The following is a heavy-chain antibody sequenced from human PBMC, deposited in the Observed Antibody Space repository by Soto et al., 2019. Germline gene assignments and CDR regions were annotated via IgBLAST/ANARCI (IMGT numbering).Heavy chain of an antibody. CDR3: ARDYMVRGVMRWFDP. D-gene: IGHD3-10*01. CDR1: GGSISSGNW. CDR2: IYHSGST. J-gene: IGHJ5*02. V-gene: IGHV4-4*02. Sequence: SETLSLTCAVSGGSISSGNWWSWVRQPPGKGLEWIGEIYHSGSTNYNPSLKSRVTISVDKSKNQFPLKLSSVTAADTAVYYCARDYMVRGVMRWFDPWGQGTLVTVSS.